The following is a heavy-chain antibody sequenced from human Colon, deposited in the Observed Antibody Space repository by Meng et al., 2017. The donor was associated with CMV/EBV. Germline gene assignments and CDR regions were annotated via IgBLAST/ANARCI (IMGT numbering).Heavy chain of an antibody. D-gene: IGHD6-13*01. CDR3: ARDSSSWYADY. V-gene: IGHV3-66*01. CDR2: IYSGGST. Sequence: EVRVVESGGGLTQPGGSLSLSRAASGFTVSSNYMSWVRQAPGKGLEWVSVIYSGGSTYYADSVKGRFTISRDNSKNTLYLQMNSLRAEDTAVYFCARDSSSWYADYWGQGTLVTVSS. J-gene: IGHJ4*02. CDR1: GFTVSSNY.